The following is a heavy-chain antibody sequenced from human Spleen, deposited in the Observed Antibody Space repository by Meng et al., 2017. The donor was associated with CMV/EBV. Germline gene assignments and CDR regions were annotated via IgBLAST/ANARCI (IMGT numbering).Heavy chain of an antibody. CDR2: IYYSGST. V-gene: IGHV4-39*01. CDR3: ASPSTSLFYFDY. CDR1: GGSISSRRYY. Sequence: SETLSLTGRVSGGSISSRRYYWGWIRQPPGKGMEWIGSIYYSGSTYYNPSLKSRLTVSVDTSKNQFSLNLRSVPSSDTAVYYCASPSTSLFYFDYWGQGALVTVSS. D-gene: IGHD2-2*01. J-gene: IGHJ4*02.